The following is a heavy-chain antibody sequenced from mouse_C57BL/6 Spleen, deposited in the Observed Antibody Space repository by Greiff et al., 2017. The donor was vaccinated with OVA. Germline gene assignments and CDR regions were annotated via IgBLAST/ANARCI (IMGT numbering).Heavy chain of an antibody. J-gene: IGHJ4*01. CDR2: IDPSDSET. CDR1: GYTFTSYW. Sequence: QVQLQQPGAELVRPGSSVKLSCKASGYTFTSYWMHWVKQRPIQGLEWIGNIDPSDSETHYNQKFKDKATVTVDKSSSTAYMQLSSLTSEDSAVYYCARSGSNDAMDYWGQGTSVTVSS. V-gene: IGHV1-52*01. CDR3: ARSGSNDAMDY. D-gene: IGHD2-5*01.